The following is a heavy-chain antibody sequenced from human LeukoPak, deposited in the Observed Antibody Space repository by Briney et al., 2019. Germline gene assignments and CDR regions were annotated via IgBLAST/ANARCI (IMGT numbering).Heavy chain of an antibody. V-gene: IGHV3-66*01. CDR1: GFPPSSNY. Sequence: PGGSLRLSCAPSGFPPSSNYMSWVRHAPGEGLEWVSVIYSGGSTYYADSVKGRFTISRDNSKNTLYLQMNSLRAEDTAVYYCASEDGYNRAYYFDYWGQGTLVTVSS. J-gene: IGHJ4*02. CDR2: IYSGGST. D-gene: IGHD5-24*01. CDR3: ASEDGYNRAYYFDY.